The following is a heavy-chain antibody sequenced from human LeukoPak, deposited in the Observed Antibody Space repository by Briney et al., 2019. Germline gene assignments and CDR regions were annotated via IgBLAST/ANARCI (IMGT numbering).Heavy chain of an antibody. J-gene: IGHJ4*02. V-gene: IGHV1-18*01. D-gene: IGHD6-19*01. Sequence: ASVKVSCKASGYTFTSYGISWVRQAPGQGLEWMGWISAYNGNTNYAQKLQGRVTMTTDTSTSTAYMELRSLRSEDTAVYYCATLRVRGWYRHLGYWGQGTLVTVSS. CDR1: GYTFTSYG. CDR2: ISAYNGNT. CDR3: ATLRVRGWYRHLGY.